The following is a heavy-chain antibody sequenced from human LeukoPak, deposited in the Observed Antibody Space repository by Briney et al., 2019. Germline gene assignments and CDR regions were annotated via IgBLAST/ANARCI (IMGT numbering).Heavy chain of an antibody. CDR3: ARDEDYNGSGSYNDY. J-gene: IGHJ4*02. D-gene: IGHD3-10*01. V-gene: IGHV3-21*01. Sequence: GGSLRLSCAASAFTFSSYTMNWVRQAPGKGLEWVSSISSGSSYLYYADSVKGRFTISRDNANNSLFLEMKSLRADDMAVYYYARDEDYNGSGSYNDYWGQGTLVTVSS. CDR1: AFTFSSYT. CDR2: ISSGSSYL.